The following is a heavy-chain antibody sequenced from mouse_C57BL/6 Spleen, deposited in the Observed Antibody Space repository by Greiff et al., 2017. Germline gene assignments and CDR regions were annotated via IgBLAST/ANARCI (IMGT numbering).Heavy chain of an antibody. D-gene: IGHD1-1*01. V-gene: IGHV1-19*01. CDR2: INPYNGGT. CDR1: GYTFTDYY. Sequence: VQLQQSGPVLVKPGASVKMSCKASGYTFTDYYMNWVKQSHGKSLEWIGVINPYNGGTSYNQKFKGKATLTVDKSSSTAYMELNSLTSEDSAVYYCASAGYGSRPHYYAMDYWGQGTSVTVSS. J-gene: IGHJ4*01. CDR3: ASAGYGSRPHYYAMDY.